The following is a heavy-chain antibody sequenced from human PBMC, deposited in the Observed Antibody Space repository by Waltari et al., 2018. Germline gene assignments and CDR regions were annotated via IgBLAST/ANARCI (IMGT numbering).Heavy chain of an antibody. D-gene: IGHD1-26*01. CDR2: IYYSGST. Sequence: QVQLQESGPGLVKPSETLSLTCTVSGGSISSHYWSWIRPPPGKGLEWIGYIYYSGSTNYNPSLKSRVTISVDTSKNQFSLKLSSVTAADTAVYYCASATSGRLSGAFDIWGQGTMVTVSS. V-gene: IGHV4-59*11. J-gene: IGHJ3*02. CDR1: GGSISSHY. CDR3: ASATSGRLSGAFDI.